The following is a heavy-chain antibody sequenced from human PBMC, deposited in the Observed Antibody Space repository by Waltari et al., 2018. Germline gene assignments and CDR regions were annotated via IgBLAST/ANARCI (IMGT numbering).Heavy chain of an antibody. D-gene: IGHD2-15*01. V-gene: IGHV4-34*02. CDR3: VRLEDCTGPGGHCYSGDPFALDV. CDR2: CNHAGYT. CDR1: GGSFSGYY. Sequence: QVQLQQWGAGLLQSSETLSLTCAVYGGSFSGYYWGWVRQPPGKGLEWIGECNHAGYTNHNPSLRSRVTMSADTAKSQFSLKLNSVTAADTAVYYCVRLEDCTGPGGHCYSGDPFALDVWGQGTTVTVSS. J-gene: IGHJ6*02.